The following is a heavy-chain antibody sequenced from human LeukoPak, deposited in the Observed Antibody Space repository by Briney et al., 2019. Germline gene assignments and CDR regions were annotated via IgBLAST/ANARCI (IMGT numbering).Heavy chain of an antibody. CDR2: IHQSGST. CDR3: ARDIDKTSMVFKSFDY. J-gene: IGHJ4*02. CDR1: GYSISSGYY. Sequence: SETLSLTCSVSGYSISSGYYWGWIRPPPGKGLEWIGNIHQSGSTYYNPSLKSRVTISVDMSKNQFSLNQNSVTAADTAVYYCARDIDKTSMVFKSFDYWGQGTLVTVSS. D-gene: IGHD5-18*01. V-gene: IGHV4-38-2*02.